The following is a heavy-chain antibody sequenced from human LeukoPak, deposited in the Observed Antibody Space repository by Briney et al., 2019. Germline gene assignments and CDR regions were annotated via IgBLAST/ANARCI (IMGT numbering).Heavy chain of an antibody. Sequence: SETLSLTCTVSGGSISSSSYYWGWIRQPPGKGLEWIGSIYYSGSTYYNPSLKSRVTISVDRSKNQFSLKLSSVTAADTAVYYCARYCSSTSWGCSNWFDPWGQGTLVTVSS. V-gene: IGHV4-39*07. D-gene: IGHD2-2*01. J-gene: IGHJ5*02. CDR2: IYYSGST. CDR1: GGSISSSSYY. CDR3: ARYCSSTSWGCSNWFDP.